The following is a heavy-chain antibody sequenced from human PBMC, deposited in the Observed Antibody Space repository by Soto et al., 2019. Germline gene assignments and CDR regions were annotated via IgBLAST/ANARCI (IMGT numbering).Heavy chain of an antibody. V-gene: IGHV3-23*01. D-gene: IGHD6-19*01. CDR3: AKAKEASYSSGWFFDY. J-gene: IGHJ4*02. Sequence: GGSLRLSCAASGFTFSSYAMSWVRQAPGKGLEWVSAISGSGGSTYYADSVKGRFTISRDNSKNTLYLQMNSLRAEDTAVYYCAKAKEASYSSGWFFDYWGQGTLVTVSS. CDR1: GFTFSSYA. CDR2: ISGSGGST.